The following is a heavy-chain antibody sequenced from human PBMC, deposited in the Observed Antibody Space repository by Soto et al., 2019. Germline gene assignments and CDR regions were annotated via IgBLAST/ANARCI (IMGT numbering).Heavy chain of an antibody. V-gene: IGHV1-46*03. CDR2: INPNGGST. D-gene: IGHD6-6*01. Sequence: ASVKVSCKASGYTFTSYYMHWVRQTPGQGLEWMGIINPNGGSTSYAQKFQDRVTMTRDTSTSTVYMEQSSLRSEDTAVYYCPRDTADRPKFDPWGQGTLVTVSS. CDR1: GYTFTSYY. CDR3: PRDTADRPKFDP. J-gene: IGHJ5*02.